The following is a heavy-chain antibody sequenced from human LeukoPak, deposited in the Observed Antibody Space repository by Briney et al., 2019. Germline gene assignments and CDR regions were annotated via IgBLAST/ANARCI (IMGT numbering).Heavy chain of an antibody. CDR3: ARDPLVALLEYYFDY. Sequence: GGSLRLSCAASGFTFSSYRMHWVRQAPGKGLEWVAVIWYDGSNKYYADSVKGRFTISRDNSKNTLYLQMNSLRAEDTAVYYCARDPLVALLEYYFDYWGQGTLVTVSS. V-gene: IGHV3-33*01. CDR1: GFTFSSYR. J-gene: IGHJ4*02. D-gene: IGHD3-3*01. CDR2: IWYDGSNK.